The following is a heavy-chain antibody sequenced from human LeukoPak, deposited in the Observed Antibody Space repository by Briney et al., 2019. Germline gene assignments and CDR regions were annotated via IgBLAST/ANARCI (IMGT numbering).Heavy chain of an antibody. D-gene: IGHD2-2*01. CDR3: ARSPRDQGWFDP. CDR1: GGSISSGDYY. J-gene: IGHJ5*02. Sequence: SETLSLTCTVSGGSISSGDYYWSWIRQPPGKGLEWIGYIYYSGSTYYNPSLKSRVTISVDTSKNQFSLKLSSVTAADTAVYYCARSPRDQGWFDPWGQGTLVTVSS. V-gene: IGHV4-30-4*01. CDR2: IYYSGST.